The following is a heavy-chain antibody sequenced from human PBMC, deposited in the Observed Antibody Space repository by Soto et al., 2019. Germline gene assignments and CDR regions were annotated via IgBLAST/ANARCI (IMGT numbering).Heavy chain of an antibody. J-gene: IGHJ6*02. CDR1: GFTFSSYS. CDR2: ISSSSAII. D-gene: IGHD3-22*01. CDR3: ARDGGARGGYSSDHYYSYGMDV. V-gene: IGHV3-48*02. Sequence: PGGSLRLSCAASGFTFSSYSMSWVHQAPGKGLEWISYISSSSAIIYYADSVKGRFTISRDNAQKSLSLQMNSLRDEDTAVYYCARDGGARGGYSSDHYYSYGMDVWGQGTTVTVSS.